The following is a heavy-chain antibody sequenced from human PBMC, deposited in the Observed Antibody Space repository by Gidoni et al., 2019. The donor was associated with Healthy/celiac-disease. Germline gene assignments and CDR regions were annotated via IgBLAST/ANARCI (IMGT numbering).Heavy chain of an antibody. D-gene: IGHD3-3*01. V-gene: IGHV3-30*04. CDR1: GFTFSSYA. J-gene: IGHJ6*02. CDR2: ISYDGSNK. Sequence: QVQLVESGGGVVQPGRSLRLSCAASGFTFSSYALNWVRQAPGKGLGWVEVISYDGSNKYYADSVKGRFTISRDNSKNTLYLQMNSLRAEDTAVYYCARTYYDFWSGYYSYYGMDVWGQGTTVTVSS. CDR3: ARTYYDFWSGYYSYYGMDV.